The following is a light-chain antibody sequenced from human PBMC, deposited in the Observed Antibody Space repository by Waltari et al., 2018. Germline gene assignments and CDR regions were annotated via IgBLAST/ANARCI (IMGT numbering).Light chain of an antibody. CDR3: QSYDTSLGGSYV. Sequence: VLTQPPSVSGAPAQRVTISCTGSSANLGTPYDVNLYQPLPGTAPKLLIHAGFSRPSGVPDRFSGSRSGASASLAITGLQAEDEGDYYCQSYDTSLGGSYVFGSGTKVTVL. CDR2: AGF. J-gene: IGLJ1*01. CDR1: SANLGTPYD. V-gene: IGLV1-40*01.